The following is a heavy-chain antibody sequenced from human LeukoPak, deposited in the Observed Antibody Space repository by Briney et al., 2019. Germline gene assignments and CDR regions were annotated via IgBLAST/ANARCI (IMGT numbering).Heavy chain of an antibody. V-gene: IGHV4-31*03. CDR1: GASISCGGIF. CDR3: PRWVPHYGVSAFYYYDY. J-gene: IGHJ4*02. Sequence: SETLSLTCIVSGASISCGGIFWSWIRQHPGKGLEWIGYIYYRGSTYYNPPLRSRATISVDTSKNQFSLNLTSVTAADTAVYFYPRWVPHYGVSAFYYYDYWGQGTLVSVSS. CDR2: IYYRGST. D-gene: IGHD3-16*01.